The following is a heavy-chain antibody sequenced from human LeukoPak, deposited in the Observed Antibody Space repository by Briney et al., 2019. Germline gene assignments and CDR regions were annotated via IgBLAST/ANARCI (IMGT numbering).Heavy chain of an antibody. D-gene: IGHD6-25*01. CDR2: ITTSDSTT. J-gene: IGHJ6*03. CDR1: GFTFSSYE. Sequence: PGGSLRLSCVASGFTFSSYEMNWVRQAPGKGLEWLSYITTSDSTTHYADSVKGRFAISRDDAQNSLYLQMNSLRVEDTAVYYCARDGTPNYRSGLVYMDVWGKGTTVTISS. CDR3: ARDGTPNYRSGLVYMDV. V-gene: IGHV3-48*03.